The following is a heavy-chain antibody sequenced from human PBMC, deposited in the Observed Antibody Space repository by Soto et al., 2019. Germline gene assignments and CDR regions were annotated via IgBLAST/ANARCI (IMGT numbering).Heavy chain of an antibody. J-gene: IGHJ6*02. Sequence: PSETLSLTCTVSGDSIRSSSYWGWIRQPPGKGLEWIGSIYSTGNTYYNPSLNSQVTISVDTSKNQFSLNVISVTAADTAVYYCRRSSRYSTDVSGQGTTVTGSS. CDR1: GDSIRSSSY. D-gene: IGHD6-13*01. CDR2: IYSTGNT. V-gene: IGHV4-39*01. CDR3: RRSSRYSTDV.